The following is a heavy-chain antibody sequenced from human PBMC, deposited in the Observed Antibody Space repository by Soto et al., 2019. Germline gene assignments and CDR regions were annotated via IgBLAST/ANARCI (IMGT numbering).Heavy chain of an antibody. J-gene: IGHJ4*02. V-gene: IGHV2-5*02. CDR1: GFSLSTSGVG. Sequence: QITLKESGPTLVKPTQTLTLTCTFSGFSLSTSGVGVGWIRQPPGKALEGLVIIYWDDDKRYSPSLRSRLTISKDTSQHPVVLIMTNVDPEDTATYFCAHRRIGVSQWNYGDFDYWGQGILGTVSS. CDR2: IYWDDDK. D-gene: IGHD3-3*01. CDR3: AHRRIGVSQWNYGDFDY.